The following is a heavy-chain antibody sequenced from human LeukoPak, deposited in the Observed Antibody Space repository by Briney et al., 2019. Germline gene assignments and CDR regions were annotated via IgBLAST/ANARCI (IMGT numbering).Heavy chain of an antibody. V-gene: IGHV4-34*01. Sequence: SETLSLTCAVYGGSFSGYYWSWIRQPPGKGLEWIGEINHSGSTNYNPSLKSRVTISVDTSKNQFSLKLSSVTAADTAVYYCARVGWSYYDSSGYEPYWYFDLWGRGTLVTVSS. CDR1: GGSFSGYY. CDR2: INHSGST. D-gene: IGHD3-22*01. J-gene: IGHJ2*01. CDR3: ARVGWSYYDSSGYEPYWYFDL.